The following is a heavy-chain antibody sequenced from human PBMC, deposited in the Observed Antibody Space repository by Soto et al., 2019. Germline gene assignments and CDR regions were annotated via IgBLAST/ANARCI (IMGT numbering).Heavy chain of an antibody. Sequence: SETLSLTCTVSGGSISRYYWSWIRQPPGKGLEWIGYIYYSGSTNYNPSLKSRVTISVDTSKNQFSLKLSSVTAADTAVYYCATTSSGWYVFDYYYYGMDVWGQGTTVTVSS. CDR2: IYYSGST. V-gene: IGHV4-59*01. D-gene: IGHD6-19*01. J-gene: IGHJ6*02. CDR3: ATTSSGWYVFDYYYYGMDV. CDR1: GGSISRYY.